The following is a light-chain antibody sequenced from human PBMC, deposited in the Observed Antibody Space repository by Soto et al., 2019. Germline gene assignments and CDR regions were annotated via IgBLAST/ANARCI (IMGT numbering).Light chain of an antibody. Sequence: QRPQSASSLSASVGYRASITGLASQSISSWLAWYQQKQGKAPKLLIYAASSLQSGVTSRFSGSGSGTDFTLTISSLQPEDFATYYCQKANSFPLTFGRGTKLDIK. CDR2: AAS. V-gene: IGKV1-12*01. CDR3: QKANSFPLT. J-gene: IGKJ4*01. CDR1: QSISSW.